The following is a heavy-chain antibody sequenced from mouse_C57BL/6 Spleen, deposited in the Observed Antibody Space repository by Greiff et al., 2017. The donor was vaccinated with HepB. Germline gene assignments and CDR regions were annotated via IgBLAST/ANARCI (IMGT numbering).Heavy chain of an antibody. Sequence: VQLKQSGPVLVKPGASVKMSCKASGYTFTDYYMNWVKQSHGKSLEWIGVINPYNGGTSYNQKFKGKATLTVDKSSSTAYMELNSLTSEDSAVYYCASPHLLLRSSYAMDYWGQGTSVTVSS. V-gene: IGHV1-19*01. CDR2: INPYNGGT. CDR1: GYTFTDYY. CDR3: ASPHLLLRSSYAMDY. J-gene: IGHJ4*01. D-gene: IGHD1-1*01.